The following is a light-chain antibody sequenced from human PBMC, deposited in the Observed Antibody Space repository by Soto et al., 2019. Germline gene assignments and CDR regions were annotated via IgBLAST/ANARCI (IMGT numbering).Light chain of an antibody. CDR1: QSLLHSNGYTY. J-gene: IGKJ4*01. CDR3: MQSLQSRA. V-gene: IGKV2-28*01. CDR2: LGS. Sequence: DLVMTQSPLSLPVTPGEPASISCRSSQSLLHSNGYTYLDWFLQKPGQSPQLLIYLGSNRASGVPDRFSGSGSGTDFTLKISRVEAEDVGVYYCMQSLQSRAFGGGTKVEIK.